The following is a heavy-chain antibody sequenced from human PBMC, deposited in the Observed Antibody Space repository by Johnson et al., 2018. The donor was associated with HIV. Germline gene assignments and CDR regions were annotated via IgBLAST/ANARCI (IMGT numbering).Heavy chain of an antibody. J-gene: IGHJ3*02. CDR3: ASSGSESYYWDLGTNALII. CDR1: GFTFSSYA. V-gene: IGHV3-30*04. D-gene: IGHD1-26*01. CDR2: ISYDGSNK. Sequence: QVQLVESGGGVVQPGRSLRLSCAASGFTFSSYAMHWVRQAPGKGLEWVAVISYDGSNKYYVDSVKGRFTMSRDNSKNTLSLQMNSLRAEDTAVYFCASSGSESYYWDLGTNALIIWGQGTMVTVSS.